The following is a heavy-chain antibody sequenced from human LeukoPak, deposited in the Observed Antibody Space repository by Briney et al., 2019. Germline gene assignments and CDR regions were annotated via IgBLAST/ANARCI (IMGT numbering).Heavy chain of an antibody. CDR2: MNPNSGNT. CDR1: GYTFTSYD. Sequence: ASVKVSCKASGYTFTSYDINWVRQATGQGLEWMGWMNPNSGNTGYAQKFQGRVTMTRNTSKSTAYMELSSLRVEDTAMFYCAKGPTVSTFGYWGRGSLVTVSS. J-gene: IGHJ4*02. CDR3: AKGPTVSTFGY. D-gene: IGHD5/OR15-5a*01. V-gene: IGHV1-8*01.